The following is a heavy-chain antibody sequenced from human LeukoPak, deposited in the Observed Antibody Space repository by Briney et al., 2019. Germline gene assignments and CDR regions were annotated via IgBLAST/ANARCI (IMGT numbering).Heavy chain of an antibody. CDR1: GGTFNNYA. Sequence: GASVKVSCKASGGTFNNYAISWVRQAPGQGLEWMGGIIRIFDTANYAQKFQGRVTITADESTSTAYMDLSSLRSEDTAVYYCARGAVRYYDFWSGYSDNWFDPWGQGTLVTVSS. CDR2: IIRIFDTA. D-gene: IGHD3-3*01. J-gene: IGHJ5*02. CDR3: ARGAVRYYDFWSGYSDNWFDP. V-gene: IGHV1-69*13.